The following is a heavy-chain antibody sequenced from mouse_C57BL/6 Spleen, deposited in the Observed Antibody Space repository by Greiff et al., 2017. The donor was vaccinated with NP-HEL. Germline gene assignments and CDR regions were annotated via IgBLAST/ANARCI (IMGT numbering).Heavy chain of an antibody. V-gene: IGHV14-2*01. CDR3: ARSGTTVVAPGYFDY. CDR1: GFNIKDYY. D-gene: IGHD1-1*01. Sequence: EVKLMESGAELVKPGASVKLSCTASGFNIKDYYMHWVKQRTEQGLEWIGRIDPEDGETKYAPKFQGKATITADTSSNTAYLQLSSLTSEDTAVYYCARSGTTVVAPGYFDYWGQGTTLTVSS. J-gene: IGHJ2*01. CDR2: IDPEDGET.